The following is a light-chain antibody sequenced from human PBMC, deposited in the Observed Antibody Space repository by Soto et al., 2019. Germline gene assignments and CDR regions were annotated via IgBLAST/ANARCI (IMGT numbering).Light chain of an antibody. V-gene: IGKV3-11*01. Sequence: IVLTQSPATLSLSPWERATLSCRASQSVSRYLAWYQQKPGQAPRLLIYDASNRATGIPARFSGSGSGTDFTLTISRLEPEDSAVYYCQQRSNWPITFGQGTRLEIK. J-gene: IGKJ5*01. CDR2: DAS. CDR1: QSVSRY. CDR3: QQRSNWPIT.